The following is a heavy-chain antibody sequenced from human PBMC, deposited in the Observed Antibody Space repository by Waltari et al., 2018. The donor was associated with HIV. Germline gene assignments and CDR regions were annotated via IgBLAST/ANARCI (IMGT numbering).Heavy chain of an antibody. J-gene: IGHJ4*02. CDR2: IYYSGST. CDR3: ARELGYCSGGSCPFDY. CDR1: GGSLRRGGYY. D-gene: IGHD2-15*01. Sequence: QVQLQESGPGLVKPSQTLSLTCSVSGGSLRRGGYYWSWIRQHQGKGLEWIGYIYYSGSTYYNPSLKSRVTISVDTSKNQFSLKLSSVTAADTAVYYCARELGYCSGGSCPFDYWGQGTLVTVSS. V-gene: IGHV4-31*03.